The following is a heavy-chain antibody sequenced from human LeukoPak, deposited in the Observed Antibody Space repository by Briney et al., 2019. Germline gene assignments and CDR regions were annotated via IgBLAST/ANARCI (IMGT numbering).Heavy chain of an antibody. V-gene: IGHV3-23*01. Sequence: GESLRLSCAASGFTFSSYAMSWVRQAPGKGLEWVSAISGSGGSTYYADSVKGRFTISRDNSKNTLYLQMNSLRAEDTAVYYCAKDPFLPPLGKPLLYASGYWGQGTLVTVSS. CDR1: GFTFSSYA. CDR2: ISGSGGST. D-gene: IGHD2-2*02. J-gene: IGHJ4*02. CDR3: AKDPFLPPLGKPLLYASGY.